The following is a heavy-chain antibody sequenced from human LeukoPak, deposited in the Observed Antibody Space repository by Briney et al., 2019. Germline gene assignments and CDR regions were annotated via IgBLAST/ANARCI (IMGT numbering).Heavy chain of an antibody. V-gene: IGHV3-7*03. J-gene: IGHJ6*04. CDR3: ARYCSGGSCSSYYYYGMDV. D-gene: IGHD2-15*01. CDR1: GFTFSSYC. CDR2: IKQDGSEK. Sequence: GGSLRLSCAASGFTFSSYCMSWVRQAPGKGLEWVANIKQDGSEKYYVDSVKGRFTISRDNAKNSLYLQMNSLRAEDTAVYYCARYCSGGSCSSYYYYGMDVWGKGTTVTVSS.